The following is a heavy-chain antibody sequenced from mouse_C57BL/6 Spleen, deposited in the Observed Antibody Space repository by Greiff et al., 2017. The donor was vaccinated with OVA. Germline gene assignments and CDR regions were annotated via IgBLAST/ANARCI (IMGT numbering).Heavy chain of an antibody. J-gene: IGHJ2*01. D-gene: IGHD4-1*01. CDR1: GYTFTDYY. CDR3: ARRKELGYFDY. V-gene: IGHV1-19*01. CDR2: INPYNGGT. Sequence: VQLQQSGPVLVKPGASVKMSCKASGYTFTDYYMNWVKQSHGKSLEWIGVINPYNGGTSYNQKFKGKATLTVDKSSSTAYMELNSLTSEDSAVYYCARRKELGYFDYWGQGTTLTVSS.